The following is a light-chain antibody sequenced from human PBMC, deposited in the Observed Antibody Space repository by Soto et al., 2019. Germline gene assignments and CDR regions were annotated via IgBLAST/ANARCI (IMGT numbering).Light chain of an antibody. J-gene: IGKJ4*01. CDR1: QTVSIH. V-gene: IGKV3-11*01. CDR3: QQANSFPLT. CDR2: DAF. Sequence: EIVLTQSPATLSLSPGEGATLSCRASQTVSIHLAWYQQKPGQAPRLLMYDAFNRATGIPARFSGSGSGTDFTLTISSLQPEDFATYYCQQANSFPLTFGGGTKVDIK.